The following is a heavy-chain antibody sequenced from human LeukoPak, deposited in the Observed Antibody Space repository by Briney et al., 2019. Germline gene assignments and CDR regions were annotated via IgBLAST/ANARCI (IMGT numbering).Heavy chain of an antibody. Sequence: GRSLRLSCAASGFIFSTYVMHWVRQPPGKGLGWVAAISHDGRDKYSADSVKGRFTISRDNSKNTLYLQMNSLRAEDTAVYFCARDNYGDYFLDYWGQGTLVTVSS. CDR1: GFIFSTYV. D-gene: IGHD4-17*01. CDR3: ARDNYGDYFLDY. V-gene: IGHV3-30*04. J-gene: IGHJ4*02. CDR2: ISHDGRDK.